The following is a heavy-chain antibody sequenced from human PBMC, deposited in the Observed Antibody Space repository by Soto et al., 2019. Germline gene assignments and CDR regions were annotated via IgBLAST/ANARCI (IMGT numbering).Heavy chain of an antibody. V-gene: IGHV3-48*02. Sequence: PGGSLRLSCAASGFPFSSYIMNWVRQPPGKGLEWVSYISTSSGTIYYADSVKGRFTISRDNAKNSLFLQMNSLRDEDTAVYFCARLRFTGGWPHFNYGGRGTLFTVSS. CDR1: GFPFSSYI. D-gene: IGHD2-8*02. CDR3: ARLRFTGGWPHFNY. J-gene: IGHJ4*02. CDR2: ISTSSGTI.